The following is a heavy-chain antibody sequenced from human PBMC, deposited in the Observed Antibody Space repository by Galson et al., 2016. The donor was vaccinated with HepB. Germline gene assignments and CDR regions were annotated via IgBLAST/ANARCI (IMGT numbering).Heavy chain of an antibody. D-gene: IGHD6-13*01. CDR3: ATEAAYSSSWLGY. Sequence: SLRLSCAASGLTFSHWVRQAPGKGLEWVAFISHDGNTKYYADSVKGRFTTSRDKSKTTLYLQMTSLRAEDTALYDCATEAAYSSSWLGYWGQGTLVTVSS. V-gene: IGHV3-30*04. CDR1: GLTFS. J-gene: IGHJ4*02. CDR2: ISHDGNTK.